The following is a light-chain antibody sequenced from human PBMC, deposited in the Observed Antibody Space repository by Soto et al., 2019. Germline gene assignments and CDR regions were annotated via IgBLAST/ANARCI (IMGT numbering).Light chain of an antibody. V-gene: IGKV1-5*01. CDR2: DAS. CDR1: QRISSW. CDR3: QQYNSYSGT. Sequence: DIQMTQSPSTLSASVGDGVTITGRASQRISSWLAWYQQQKGKAPKLLIYDASSLESGVPSRFRGRGSGTEFTLTLSRLQTDDFETYYCQQYNSYSGTFGQGTKVDIK. J-gene: IGKJ1*01.